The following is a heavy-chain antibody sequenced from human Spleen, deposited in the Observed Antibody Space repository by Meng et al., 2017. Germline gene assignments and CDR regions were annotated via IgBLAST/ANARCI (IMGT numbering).Heavy chain of an antibody. Sequence: GQLVKLGDGGKKPGATVKISCKASGGTFSSYAISWVRQAPGQGLEWMGGIIPIFGTANYAQKFQGRVTITTDESTSTAYMELSSLRSEDTAVYYCARGKVSMVRGVLNWFDPWGQGTLVTVSS. V-gene: IGHV1-69*05. CDR1: GGTFSSYA. CDR2: IIPIFGTA. D-gene: IGHD3-10*01. CDR3: ARGKVSMVRGVLNWFDP. J-gene: IGHJ5*02.